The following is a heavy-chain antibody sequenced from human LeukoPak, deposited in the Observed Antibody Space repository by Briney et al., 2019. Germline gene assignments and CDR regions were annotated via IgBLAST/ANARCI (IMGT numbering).Heavy chain of an antibody. D-gene: IGHD6-25*01. J-gene: IGHJ4*02. V-gene: IGHV4-59*01. Sequence: NPSETLSLTCTVSGDSISSFSWSWIRQSPGERLEWIGYLYYSGTANYNPSLRSRVTISSDTSKNQFSLKLSSLTAADTAMYYCARGPSSGQYVSPLDYWGQGTLVTVSS. CDR1: GDSISSFS. CDR2: LYYSGTA. CDR3: ARGPSSGQYVSPLDY.